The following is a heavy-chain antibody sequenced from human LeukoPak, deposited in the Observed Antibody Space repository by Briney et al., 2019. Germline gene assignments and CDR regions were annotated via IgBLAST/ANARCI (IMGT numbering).Heavy chain of an antibody. D-gene: IGHD2-15*01. CDR1: GFTFSSYP. CDR2: ISSNGCNT. CDR3: ERGAPYCSGGRCMYYFDY. Sequence: GGSLRLSCAASGFTFSSYPMSWLRQSPGKGLEGVSVISSNGCNTHHAHSVKGLFTISRDNFKNTMYLQMNRLRAEDKGVYCCERGAPYCSGGRCMYYFDYRGQGTLVTVSS. V-gene: IGHV3-23*01. J-gene: IGHJ4*02.